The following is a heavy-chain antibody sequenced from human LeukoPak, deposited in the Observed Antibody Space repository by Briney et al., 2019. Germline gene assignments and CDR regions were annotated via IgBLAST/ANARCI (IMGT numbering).Heavy chain of an antibody. Sequence: ASVKVSCKASGYTFTSYDINWVRQATGQGLEWMGWMNPNSGNTGYAQKFQGRVTMIRNTSISTAYMELNSLRSEDTAVYYCARGDYDILTGYYYLDYWGRGTLVTVSS. J-gene: IGHJ4*02. CDR1: GYTFTSYD. CDR2: MNPNSGNT. CDR3: ARGDYDILTGYYYLDY. V-gene: IGHV1-8*01. D-gene: IGHD3-9*01.